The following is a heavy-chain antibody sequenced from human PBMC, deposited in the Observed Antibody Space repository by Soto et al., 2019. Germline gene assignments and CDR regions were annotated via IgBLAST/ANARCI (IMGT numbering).Heavy chain of an antibody. Sequence: EVQLVESGGGLVKPGGSLRLSCAASGFTFSSYGMNWVRQAPGKGLEWVSFISSSSSYTQYGDSVEGRFTISRDNAKNSRYLQMNSLGAEDTAVDYCARGGMVRGYDYWGQGTRVTVSS. J-gene: IGHJ4*02. V-gene: IGHV3-21*01. CDR2: ISSSSSYT. D-gene: IGHD3-10*01. CDR1: GFTFSSYG. CDR3: ARGGMVRGYDY.